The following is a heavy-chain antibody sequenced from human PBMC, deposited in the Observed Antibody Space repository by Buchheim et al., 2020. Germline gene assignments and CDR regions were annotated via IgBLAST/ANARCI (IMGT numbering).Heavy chain of an antibody. CDR1: GFTFSSYG. CDR3: AREGYSTVFDY. D-gene: IGHD4-11*01. J-gene: IGHJ4*02. CDR2: ISYDGSNK. V-gene: IGHV3-30*03. Sequence: QVQLVESGGGVVQPGRSLRLSCAASGFTFSSYGMHWVRQAPGKGLEWVAVISYDGSNKYYADSVKGRFTISRDNSKNTLYLQMNSLRAEDTAVYYCAREGYSTVFDYWGQGTL.